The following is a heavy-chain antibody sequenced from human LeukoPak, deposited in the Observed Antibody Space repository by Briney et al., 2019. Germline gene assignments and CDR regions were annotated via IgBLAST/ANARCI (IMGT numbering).Heavy chain of an antibody. CDR1: GYTFTSYD. CDR3: AIRSSGWYYFDY. Sequence: ASVKVSRKASGYTFTSYDINWVRQATGQGLEWMGWMNPNSGNTGYAQKFQGRVTMTRNTSISTAYMELSSLRSEDTAVYYCAIRSSGWYYFDYWGQGTLVTVSS. V-gene: IGHV1-8*01. CDR2: MNPNSGNT. D-gene: IGHD6-19*01. J-gene: IGHJ4*02.